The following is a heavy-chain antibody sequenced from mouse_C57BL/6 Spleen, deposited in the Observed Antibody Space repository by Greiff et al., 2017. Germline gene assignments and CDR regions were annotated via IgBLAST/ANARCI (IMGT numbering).Heavy chain of an antibody. CDR3: AREPSLRPYSMDY. CDR1: GFTFSSYA. V-gene: IGHV5-4*03. J-gene: IGHJ4*01. D-gene: IGHD1-2*01. Sequence: EVMLVESGGGLVKPGGSLKLSCAASGFTFSSYAMSWVRQTPEKRLEWVATISDGGSYTSYPDNVKGRFTISRDNAKNNLYLQMSHLKSEDTAMYYCAREPSLRPYSMDYWGQGTSVTVSS. CDR2: ISDGGSYT.